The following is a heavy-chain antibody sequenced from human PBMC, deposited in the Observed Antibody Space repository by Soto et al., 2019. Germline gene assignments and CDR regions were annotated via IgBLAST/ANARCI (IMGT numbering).Heavy chain of an antibody. D-gene: IGHD3-10*01. CDR3: ATTYLYYYGSGSRGIDY. V-gene: IGHV4-31*03. CDR1: GGSISSGGYY. Sequence: SETLSLTCTVSGGSISSGGYYWSWIRQHPGKGLEWIGYIYYSGSTYYNPSLKSRVTISVDTSKNQFSLKLSSVTAADTAVYYCATTYLYYYGSGSRGIDYWGQGTLVTVSS. J-gene: IGHJ4*02. CDR2: IYYSGST.